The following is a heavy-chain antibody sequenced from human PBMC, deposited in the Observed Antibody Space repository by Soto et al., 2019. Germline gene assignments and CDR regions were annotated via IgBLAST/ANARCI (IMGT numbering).Heavy chain of an antibody. D-gene: IGHD3-10*01. CDR2: VYATGTS. V-gene: IGHV4-4*07. CDR1: GGSMSKFY. Sequence: KTXETLSLTCSVSGGSMSKFYWSWIRKTAGKGLEWMGRVYATGTSDYNPSLRSRIAMSVDISKKTFSLRLRSVTAADTGVYYCVRDGSKTLRDCFDPWGQGILVTVSS. CDR3: VRDGSKTLRDCFDP. J-gene: IGHJ5*02.